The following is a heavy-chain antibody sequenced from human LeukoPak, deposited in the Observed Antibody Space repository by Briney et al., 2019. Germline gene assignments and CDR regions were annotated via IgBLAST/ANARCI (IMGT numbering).Heavy chain of an antibody. V-gene: IGHV3-7*01. Sequence: GGSLRLSCAASGFTFSSYWMSWVREAPGKGLEWVANIKQDGSEKYYVDSVKGRFTISRDNAKNSLYLQMNSLRAEDTAVYYCARAPTWDFWSGYYGYHFDYWGQGTPVTVSS. J-gene: IGHJ4*02. CDR3: ARAPTWDFWSGYYGYHFDY. D-gene: IGHD3-3*01. CDR2: IKQDGSEK. CDR1: GFTFSSYW.